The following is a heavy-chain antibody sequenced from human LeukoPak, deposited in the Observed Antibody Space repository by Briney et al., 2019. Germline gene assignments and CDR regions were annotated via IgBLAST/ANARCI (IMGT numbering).Heavy chain of an antibody. V-gene: IGHV5-51*01. J-gene: IGHJ4*02. CDR2: IYPGDSDT. CDR3: ARKPGITGTGGYYFDY. D-gene: IGHD1-7*01. CDR1: GFTFSSYA. Sequence: GASLRLSCAASGFTFSSYAMSWVRQMPGKGLEWMGIIYPGDSDTRYSPSFQGQVTISADKSISTAYLQWSSLKASDTAMYYCARKPGITGTGGYYFDYWGQGTLVTVSS.